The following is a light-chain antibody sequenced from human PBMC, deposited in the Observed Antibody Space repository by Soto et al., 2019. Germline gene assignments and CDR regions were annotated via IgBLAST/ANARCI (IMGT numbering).Light chain of an antibody. Sequence: QSVRTQPPSESRAPGQRVTISCTGSSSNIGAGYNVHWYQQLPGTAPKLLIYGNSNRPSRVPDRFSGSKSGTSASLAITGLQAEDETDYYCQFYDSRVRVVFGGGTKLTLL. J-gene: IGLJ2*01. V-gene: IGLV1-40*01. CDR2: GNS. CDR3: QFYDSRVRVV. CDR1: SSNIGAGYN.